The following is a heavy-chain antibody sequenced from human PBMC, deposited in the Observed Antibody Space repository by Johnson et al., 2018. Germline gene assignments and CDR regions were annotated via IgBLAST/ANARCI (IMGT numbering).Heavy chain of an antibody. V-gene: IGHV3-7*01. D-gene: IGHD2-21*01. Sequence: VQLVQSGGGLVQPGGSLRLSCAASGFTFSSYWMTWVRQAPGKVLEWVANMKQDGSEQYYVDSVKGRFTISRDNAKKSLYLQMNGLSVGDTAVYYCARMNVGVGTDYHYDDMDVGGKGTT. CDR3: ARMNVGVGTDYHYDDMDV. J-gene: IGHJ6*03. CDR2: MKQDGSEQ. CDR1: GFTFSSYW.